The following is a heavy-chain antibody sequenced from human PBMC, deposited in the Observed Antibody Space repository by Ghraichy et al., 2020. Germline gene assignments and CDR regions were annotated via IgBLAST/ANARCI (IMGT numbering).Heavy chain of an antibody. J-gene: IGHJ4*02. CDR1: GGSISSSSYY. CDR3: ARLAPPQYGDYGGSVFDY. D-gene: IGHD4-17*01. CDR2: IYYSGST. V-gene: IGHV4-39*01. Sequence: SQTLSLTCTVSGGSISSSSYYWGWIRQPPGKGLEWIGSIYYSGSTYYNPSLKSRVTISVDTSKNQFSLKLSSVTAADTAVYYCARLAPPQYGDYGGSVFDYWGQGTLVTVSS.